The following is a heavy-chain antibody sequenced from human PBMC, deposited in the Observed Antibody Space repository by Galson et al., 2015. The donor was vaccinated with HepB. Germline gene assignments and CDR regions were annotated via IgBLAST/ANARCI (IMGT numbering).Heavy chain of an antibody. Sequence: SLRLSCAASGFTFSDYYMSWIRQAPGKGLEWVSYISSSSSYTNYADAVKGRFTISRDNAKNSLYLQMNSLRAEDTAVYYCARERDVYGSSWPGGDYWGQGTLVTVSS. CDR1: GFTFSDYY. D-gene: IGHD6-13*01. V-gene: IGHV3-11*05. CDR2: ISSSSSYT. J-gene: IGHJ4*02. CDR3: ARERDVYGSSWPGGDY.